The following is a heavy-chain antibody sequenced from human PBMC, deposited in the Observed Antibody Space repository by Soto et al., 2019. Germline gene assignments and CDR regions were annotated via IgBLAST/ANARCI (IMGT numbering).Heavy chain of an antibody. CDR1: GYTFTSYD. J-gene: IGHJ3*02. V-gene: IGHV1-8*01. CDR3: ARGTPQTGEEGGAFDI. CDR2: MNPNSGNT. D-gene: IGHD7-27*01. Sequence: ASVNVSCKASGYTFTSYDINWVRQATGQGLEWMGWMNPNSGNTGYAQKFQGRVTMTRNTSISTAYMELSSLRSEDTAVYYCARGTPQTGEEGGAFDIWGQGTMVTVSS.